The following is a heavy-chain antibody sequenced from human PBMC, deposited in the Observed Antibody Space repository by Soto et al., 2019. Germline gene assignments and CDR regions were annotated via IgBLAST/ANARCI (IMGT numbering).Heavy chain of an antibody. CDR1: GFDFGSFG. J-gene: IGHJ6*02. Sequence: AASVKVSCKASGFDFGSFGIQFLLQTRGRGLEWIGWIVVVSGSTNYARHFQGRVAISRDMSSSTAYLDLYDLKSDDTAVYFCSADHPHMAMGWPVWGQGTTVTVSS. V-gene: IGHV1-58*02. D-gene: IGHD1-26*01. CDR2: IVVVSGST. CDR3: SADHPHMAMGWPV.